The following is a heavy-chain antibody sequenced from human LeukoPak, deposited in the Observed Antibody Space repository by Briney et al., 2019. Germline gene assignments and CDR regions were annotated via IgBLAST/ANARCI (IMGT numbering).Heavy chain of an antibody. CDR2: ICGGGGGK. V-gene: IGHV3-23*01. D-gene: IGHD6-13*01. J-gene: IGHJ4*02. CDR1: GFTLSNYA. CDR3: AKVISSSCGIGGY. Sequence: PGGSLRLSCAASGFTLSNYAMSWVRRAPGKGREGASAICGGGGGKYYADSVKGRFTISRDNSKNTLYLQMNSLRAEDTALYYCAKVISSSCGIGGYWGQGTLVTVSS.